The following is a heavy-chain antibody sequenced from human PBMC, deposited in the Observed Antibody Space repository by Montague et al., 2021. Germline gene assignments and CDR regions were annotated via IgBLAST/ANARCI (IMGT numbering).Heavy chain of an antibody. D-gene: IGHD3-3*01. Sequence: SETLSLTCTVSGGSISSSSYYWSWIRQPPGRGLEWIGSIHYSGSTNYNPSLKSRVTISIDTSKNQFSLKLSSVTAADTAVYYCARVAPYTDDYYFDYWGQGTLVTVSS. CDR2: IHYSGST. V-gene: IGHV4-39*01. J-gene: IGHJ4*02. CDR3: ARVAPYTDDYYFDY. CDR1: GGSISSSSYY.